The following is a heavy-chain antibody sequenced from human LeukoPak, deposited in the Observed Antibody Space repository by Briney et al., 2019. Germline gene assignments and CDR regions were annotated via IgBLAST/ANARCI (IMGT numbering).Heavy chain of an antibody. V-gene: IGHV3-23*01. CDR1: GFTFSSYA. J-gene: IGHJ3*02. CDR2: ISASSGST. D-gene: IGHD2-2*01. Sequence: GGSLRLSCAASGFTFSSYAMSWVRQAPGKGLEWVSSISASSGSTYYADSVKGRFTISRDNSKNTPYLQMDSLRPEDTAVYYCVKVPGQIVALPAGDDAFDIWGQGTMVTVSS. CDR3: VKVPGQIVALPAGDDAFDI.